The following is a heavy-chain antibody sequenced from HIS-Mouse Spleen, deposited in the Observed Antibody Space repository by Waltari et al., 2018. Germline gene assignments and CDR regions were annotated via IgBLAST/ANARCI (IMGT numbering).Heavy chain of an antibody. CDR3: ARHYYYGSGSYYFDY. V-gene: IGHV3-53*02. CDR2: IYSVGRP. Sequence: EVQLVETGGGLIQPGGSLRLSCAASGFTVSSNYMSWVRQAPGKGLGWVSVIYSVGRPYYADSVKGRFTISRDNTKNTLYLQMNSLRAEDTAVYYCARHYYYGSGSYYFDYWGQGTLVTVSS. D-gene: IGHD3-10*01. CDR1: GFTVSSNY. J-gene: IGHJ4*02.